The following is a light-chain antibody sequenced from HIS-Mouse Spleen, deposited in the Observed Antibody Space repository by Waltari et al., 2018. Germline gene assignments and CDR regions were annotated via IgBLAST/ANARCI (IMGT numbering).Light chain of an antibody. CDR1: QSVSSY. J-gene: IGKJ3*01. CDR3: QQRSNWPAT. CDR2: DAS. Sequence: EIVLTQSPATLSLSPGERATLSCRASQSVSSYLAWYQQKPGQAPRLLIYDASNRATGIPARFRGSGSGTDFTLTISSLEPEDFAVYYCQQRSNWPATFGPGTKVDIK. V-gene: IGKV3-11*01.